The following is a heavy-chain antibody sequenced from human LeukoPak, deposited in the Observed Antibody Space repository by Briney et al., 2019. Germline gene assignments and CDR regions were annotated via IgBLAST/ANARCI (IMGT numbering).Heavy chain of an antibody. D-gene: IGHD1-1*01. J-gene: IGHJ4*02. Sequence: TSETLSLTCAVSGYSISSGYYWGWIRQPPGKGLEWIGTIYHSGTPYYNSSLKSRLTISLDTSKNQFSLSLNSVTAADTAVYYCARLSGTYYFDYWGQGTLVTVAS. CDR3: ARLSGTYYFDY. V-gene: IGHV4-38-2*01. CDR2: IYHSGTP. CDR1: GYSISSGYY.